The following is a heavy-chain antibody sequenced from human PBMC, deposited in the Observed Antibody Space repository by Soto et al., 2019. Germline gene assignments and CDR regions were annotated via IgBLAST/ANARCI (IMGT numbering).Heavy chain of an antibody. CDR3: ANDRSSSMEAMDV. J-gene: IGHJ6*02. V-gene: IGHV3-33*06. D-gene: IGHD6-13*01. Sequence: PGGSLRLSCAASGFAFSRYGMHWVRQAPDKGLEWVAVIWYDGTDNYYADSVKGRFTISRDNSRNTLYLQVDSLRVDDTAVYYSANDRSSSMEAMDVWGQGTPVTVSS. CDR1: GFAFSRYG. CDR2: IWYDGTDN.